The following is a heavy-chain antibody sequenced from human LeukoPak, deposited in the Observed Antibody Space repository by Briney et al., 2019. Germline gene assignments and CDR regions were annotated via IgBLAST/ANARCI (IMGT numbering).Heavy chain of an antibody. CDR3: ARVLERGITMSF. CDR2: INPNSGGT. Sequence: ASVKVSCKASGYTFTGYYMHWVRQAPGQGLEWMGWINPNSGGTNYAQKFQGRVTMTRDTSISTAYMELSRLRSDDTAVYYCARVLERGITMSFWGQGTLVTVSS. J-gene: IGHJ4*02. CDR1: GYTFTGYY. D-gene: IGHD3-22*01. V-gene: IGHV1-2*02.